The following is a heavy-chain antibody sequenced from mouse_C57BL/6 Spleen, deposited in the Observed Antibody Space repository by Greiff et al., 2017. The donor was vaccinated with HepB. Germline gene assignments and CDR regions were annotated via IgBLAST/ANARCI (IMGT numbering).Heavy chain of an antibody. CDR1: GYAFSSSW. CDR2: IYPGDGDT. Sequence: QVQLKESGPELVKPGASVKISCKASGYAFSSSWMNWVKQRPGKGLEWIGRIYPGDGDTNYNGKFKGKATLTADKSSSTAYMQLSSLTSEDSAVYFCAIPSGDYWGQGTTLTVSS. CDR3: AIPSGDY. V-gene: IGHV1-82*01. J-gene: IGHJ2*01.